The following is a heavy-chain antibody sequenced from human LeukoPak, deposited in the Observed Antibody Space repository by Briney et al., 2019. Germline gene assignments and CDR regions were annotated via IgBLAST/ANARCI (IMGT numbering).Heavy chain of an antibody. D-gene: IGHD6-19*01. CDR3: AREGRRIAVADY. CDR2: IYYSGST. J-gene: IGHJ4*02. CDR1: GGSISSYY. Sequence: SETLSLTCTVSGGSISSYYWSWIRQPPGKGLEWIGYIYYSGSTNYNPSLKSRVTISVDTSKNQFSLKLSSVTAADTAVYYCAREGRRIAVADYWGQGTLVTVSS. V-gene: IGHV4-59*01.